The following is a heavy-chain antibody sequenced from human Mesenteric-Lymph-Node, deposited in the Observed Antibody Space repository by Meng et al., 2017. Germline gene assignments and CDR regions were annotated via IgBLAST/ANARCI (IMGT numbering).Heavy chain of an antibody. CDR1: GGSISRSDW. V-gene: IGHV4-4*02. J-gene: IGHJ4*02. Sequence: QVQLPESGPGLVKPSETRSLTCAVSGGSISRSDWWSWVRQPPGKGLEWIGETSHSGSTNYSPSLKSRVTISLDKSKNQLSLKLNSVTAADTAVYYCASSDYYRSDYWGQGTLVTVSS. CDR3: ASSDYYRSDY. D-gene: IGHD3-22*01. CDR2: TSHSGST.